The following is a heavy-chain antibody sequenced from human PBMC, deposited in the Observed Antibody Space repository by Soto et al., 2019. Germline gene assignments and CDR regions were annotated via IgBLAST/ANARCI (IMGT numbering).Heavy chain of an antibody. Sequence: QVQLQESGPGLMKPSGTLSLTCAVSGGSISTNWWSWVRQPPGKGLEWIGEIYHSGRTNYNPSLENRVTMALHKSQNDPSLTTNPVTAADTAVYYCARHIAVSGTRGFDFWDQGTLVTVSS. J-gene: IGHJ4*02. V-gene: IGHV4-4*02. CDR2: IYHSGRT. D-gene: IGHD6-19*01. CDR3: ARHIAVSGTRGFDF. CDR1: GGSISTNW.